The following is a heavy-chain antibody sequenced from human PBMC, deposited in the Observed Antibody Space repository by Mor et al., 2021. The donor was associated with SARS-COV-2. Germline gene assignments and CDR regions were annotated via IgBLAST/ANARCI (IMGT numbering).Heavy chain of an antibody. D-gene: IGHD2-2*01. Sequence: GKGLEWIGRIYTSGSTNYNPSLKSRVTMSVDTSKNQFSLKLSSVTAADTAVYYCARTVVPAANVWGYNWFDPWGQGTL. CDR2: IYTSGST. V-gene: IGHV4-4*07. J-gene: IGHJ5*02. CDR3: ARTVVPAANVWGYNWFDP.